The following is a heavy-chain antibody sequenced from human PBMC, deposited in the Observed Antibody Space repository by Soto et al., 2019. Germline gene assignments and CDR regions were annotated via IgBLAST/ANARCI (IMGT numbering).Heavy chain of an antibody. J-gene: IGHJ6*02. D-gene: IGHD3-10*01. CDR3: ARDTTRAMLRIYYGMDV. Sequence: QVQLVESGGGVVQPGRSLRLSCAASGFTFSSYGMHWVRQAPGKGLEWVAVIWYDGSNKYYADSVKGRFTISRDNSKNTLYLQTNSLRAEDTAVYYCARDTTRAMLRIYYGMDVWGQGTTVTVSS. CDR2: IWYDGSNK. CDR1: GFTFSSYG. V-gene: IGHV3-33*01.